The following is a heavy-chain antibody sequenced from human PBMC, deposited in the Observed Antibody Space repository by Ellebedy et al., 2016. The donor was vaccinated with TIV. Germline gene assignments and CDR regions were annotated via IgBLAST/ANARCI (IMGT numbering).Heavy chain of an antibody. CDR1: GFSFSSYW. CDR2: ISHSSITA. J-gene: IGHJ3*02. V-gene: IGHV3-48*04. CDR3: ARDMAWGNERVIDAFDI. D-gene: IGHD7-27*01. Sequence: GGSLRLSCAASGFSFSSYWMSWIRQAPGKGLQWVSYISHSSITAYYGDSVKGRFTISRDNARNSLFLQMNSLRAEDTAVYYCARDMAWGNERVIDAFDIWGQGTMVTVSS.